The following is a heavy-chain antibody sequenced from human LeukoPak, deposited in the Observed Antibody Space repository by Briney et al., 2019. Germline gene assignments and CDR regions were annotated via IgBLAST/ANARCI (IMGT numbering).Heavy chain of an antibody. CDR2: ISSSGSTI. V-gene: IGHV3-11*01. CDR1: GFTFSDYY. CDR3: ASVWSEGDGYNPQDY. J-gene: IGHJ4*02. Sequence: PGGSMRLSCAASGFTFSDYYMSWIRQAPGKGLEWGSYISSSGSTIYYADSVKGRFTISRDNAKNSLYLQMNSLRAEDTAVYYCASVWSEGDGYNPQDYWGQGTLVTVSS. D-gene: IGHD5-24*01.